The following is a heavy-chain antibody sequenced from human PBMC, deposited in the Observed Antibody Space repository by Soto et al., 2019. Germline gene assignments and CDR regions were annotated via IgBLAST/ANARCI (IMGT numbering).Heavy chain of an antibody. CDR2: IWYDGTNE. Sequence: QVHLAESGGGVVQPGRSLRLSCAASGFTFSTSVMHWVRQAQGKGLEWVAVIWYDGTNENYADSVKGRFTISRDNSKNTLYLQMNSLRAEDTAVYYCARENTDYIHDHWGQGTLVAVSS. V-gene: IGHV3-33*01. J-gene: IGHJ4*02. CDR1: GFTFSTSV. CDR3: ARENTDYIHDH. D-gene: IGHD4-4*01.